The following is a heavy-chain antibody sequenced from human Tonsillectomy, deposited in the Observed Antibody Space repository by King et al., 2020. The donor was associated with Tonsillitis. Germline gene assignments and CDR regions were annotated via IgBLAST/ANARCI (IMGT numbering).Heavy chain of an antibody. V-gene: IGHV4-34*01. J-gene: IGHJ2*01. D-gene: IGHD5-12*01. Sequence: VQLQQWGAGLLNPSETLSLTCVVYGGSFSGYSWSWIRQPPGKGLEWIGEINQSGNTNYNPSLKSRATISGDTSKKQISLKLTSVTAADTAVYYCASDSPAPFEWLFDLWGRGTLVTVSS. CDR2: INQSGNT. CDR1: GGSFSGYS. CDR3: ASDSPAPFEWLFDL.